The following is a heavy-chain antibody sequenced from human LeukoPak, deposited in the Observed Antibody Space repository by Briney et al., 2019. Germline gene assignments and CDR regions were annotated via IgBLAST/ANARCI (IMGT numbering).Heavy chain of an antibody. V-gene: IGHV4-4*09. CDR1: GDSISSYY. J-gene: IGHJ4*02. CDR3: ARLTRLSTSPDRYYLDY. D-gene: IGHD6-6*01. Sequence: PETLSLTCTVSGDSISSYYWSWIRQPPGKGLEWIGYIYTSGGTNYIPSLKGRVTISIDTSKNQFSLKLSSVTAADSAVYYCARLTRLSTSPDRYYLDYWGQGTLVTVSS. CDR2: IYTSGGT.